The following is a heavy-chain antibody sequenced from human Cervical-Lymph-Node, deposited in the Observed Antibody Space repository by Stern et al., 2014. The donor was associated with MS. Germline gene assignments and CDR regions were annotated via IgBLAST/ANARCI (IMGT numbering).Heavy chain of an antibody. Sequence: EVKLVESGAEVKKPGESLKISCQGSGYKFSSYWIAWVRQMPGKGLEWMGIIYPGDSDAKSGPSFQGQVTSSVDKSINSAYLQWSSLKASDTGTFYCARLGVVASTHSGMDVWGQGTTVTVSS. CDR3: ARLGVVASTHSGMDV. CDR2: IYPGDSDA. V-gene: IGHV5-51*01. J-gene: IGHJ6*02. CDR1: GYKFSSYW. D-gene: IGHD2-15*01.